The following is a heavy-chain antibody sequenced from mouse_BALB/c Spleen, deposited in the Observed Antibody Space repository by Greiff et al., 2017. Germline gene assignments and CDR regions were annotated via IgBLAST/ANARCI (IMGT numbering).Heavy chain of an antibody. J-gene: IGHJ2*01. CDR1: GYSITSDYA. CDR3: ARNDGPLYFDY. V-gene: IGHV3-2*02. CDR2: ISYSGST. D-gene: IGHD2-12*01. Sequence: EVKLVESGPGLVKPSQSLSLTCTVTGYSITSDYAWNWIRQFPGNKLEWMGYISYSGSTSYNPSLKSRISITRDTSKNQFFLQLNSVTTEDTATYYCARNDGPLYFDYWGQGTTLTVSS.